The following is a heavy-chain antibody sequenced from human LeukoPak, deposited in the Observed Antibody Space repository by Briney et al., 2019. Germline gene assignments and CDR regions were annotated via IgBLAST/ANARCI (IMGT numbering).Heavy chain of an antibody. CDR3: ARDEMDEAIFGVVIEYYYMDV. D-gene: IGHD3-3*01. J-gene: IGHJ6*03. CDR1: GGSFSGYY. Sequence: PSETLSLTCAVYGGSFSGYYWSWIRQPPGKGLEWIGEINHSGSTNYNPSLKSRVTISVDTSKNQFSLKLSSVTAADTAVYYCARDEMDEAIFGVVIEYYYMDVWGKGTTVTVSS. CDR2: INHSGST. V-gene: IGHV4-34*01.